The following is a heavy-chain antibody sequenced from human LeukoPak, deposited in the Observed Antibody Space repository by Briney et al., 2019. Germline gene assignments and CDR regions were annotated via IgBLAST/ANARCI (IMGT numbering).Heavy chain of an antibody. CDR2: IYTSGST. D-gene: IGHD5/OR15-5a*01. V-gene: IGHV4-4*09. CDR1: GGSISSYY. CDR3: ARHTPIYDPWGYYFDY. J-gene: IGHJ4*02. Sequence: SETLSLTCTVSGGSISSYYWSWIRQPPGKGLEWIGYIYTSGSTNYNPSLKSRVTISVDTSKNQFSLKLSSVTAADTAVYYCARHTPIYDPWGYYFDYWGQGTLVTVSS.